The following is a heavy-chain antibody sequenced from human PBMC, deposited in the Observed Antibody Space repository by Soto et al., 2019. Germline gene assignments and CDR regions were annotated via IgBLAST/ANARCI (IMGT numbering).Heavy chain of an antibody. V-gene: IGHV4-34*01. D-gene: IGHD2-8*02. J-gene: IGHJ4*02. Sequence: SETLSLTCAVYGGSISGHYWNWIRQPPGKGLEWIGEINHSGSTYYNPSLKSRVTISVDTSKNQFSLKLSCVTAADTAVDYCASDKITGLFYYRGQGTLVTVPS. CDR3: ASDKITGLFYY. CDR2: INHSGST. CDR1: GGSISGHY.